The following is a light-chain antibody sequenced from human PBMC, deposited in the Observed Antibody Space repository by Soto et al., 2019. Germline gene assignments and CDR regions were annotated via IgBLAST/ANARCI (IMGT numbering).Light chain of an antibody. Sequence: EIVMTQYPASRSLSPGESVTLSCRASQSVARNLAWYQQKHGQAPRPLIYGTSTRATGVPARFSGSGSGTDFTITISSLQEADGAVYYCQHYNNWPITFGQGTRLEIK. CDR2: GTS. V-gene: IGKV3-15*01. CDR3: QHYNNWPIT. CDR1: QSVARN. J-gene: IGKJ5*01.